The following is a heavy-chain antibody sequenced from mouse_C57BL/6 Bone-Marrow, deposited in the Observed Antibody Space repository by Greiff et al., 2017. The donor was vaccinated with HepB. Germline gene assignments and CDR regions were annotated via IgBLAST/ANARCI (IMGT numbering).Heavy chain of an antibody. CDR3: ARNPYYYGSSHYFDY. CDR2: IYPSDSET. D-gene: IGHD1-1*01. CDR1: GYTFTSYW. Sequence: QVHVKQPGAELVRPGSSVKLSCKASGYTFTSYWMDWVKQRPGQGLEWIGNIYPSDSETHYNQKFKDKATLTVDKSSSTAYMQLSSLTSEDSAVYYCARNPYYYGSSHYFDYWGQGTTLTVSS. V-gene: IGHV1-61*01. J-gene: IGHJ2*01.